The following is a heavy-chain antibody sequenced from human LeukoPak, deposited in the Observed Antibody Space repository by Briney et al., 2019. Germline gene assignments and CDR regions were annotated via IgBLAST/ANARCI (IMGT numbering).Heavy chain of an antibody. CDR1: GYSISSGYY. J-gene: IGHJ5*02. Sequence: SETLSLTCTVSGYSISSGYYWGWIRQPPGKGLEWIGSIYHSGSTYYNPSLKSRVTISVDTSKNQFSLELSSVTAADTAVYYCARKRAFAIMGHYGDYLPHDSGFDPWGQGTLVTVSS. CDR3: ARKRAFAIMGHYGDYLPHDSGFDP. CDR2: IYHSGST. D-gene: IGHD4-17*01. V-gene: IGHV4-38-2*02.